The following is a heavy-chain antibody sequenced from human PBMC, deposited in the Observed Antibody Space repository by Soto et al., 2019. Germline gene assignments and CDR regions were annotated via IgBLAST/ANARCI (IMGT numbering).Heavy chain of an antibody. CDR2: IFYDGYT. CDR1: GDSISGSPYF. V-gene: IGHV4-39*01. D-gene: IGHD1-7*01. J-gene: IGHJ4*02. Sequence: PSETLSLTCTVSGDSISGSPYFWGWIRQPPGKRLEWIGSIFYDGYTLYTPSLKSRVTISVDTSKNQFSLKLTSVAAADTAIYFCASLQAELPHYWGQGTLVTVSS. CDR3: ASLQAELPHY.